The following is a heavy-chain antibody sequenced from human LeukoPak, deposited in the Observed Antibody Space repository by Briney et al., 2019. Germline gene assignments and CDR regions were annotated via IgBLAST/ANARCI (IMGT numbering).Heavy chain of an antibody. Sequence: GGSLTLSCAASGFTLSSYWVSWARQARGRGREWVDNIKEEGSEKYYVDCVEGRFTISRDNAKKSLYLKMNSLRAEDTAVYYCARGGGDIVVVPPRFDPWGQGTVVTVSS. CDR1: GFTLSSYW. CDR2: IKEEGSEK. V-gene: IGHV3-7*01. D-gene: IGHD2-2*01. J-gene: IGHJ5*02. CDR3: ARGGGDIVVVPPRFDP.